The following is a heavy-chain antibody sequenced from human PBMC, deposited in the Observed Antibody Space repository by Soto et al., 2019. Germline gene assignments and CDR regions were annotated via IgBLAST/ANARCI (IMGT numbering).Heavy chain of an antibody. CDR3: TVPFHRIAARPRNHYYYGMDV. CDR2: IKSKTDGGTT. J-gene: IGHJ6*02. CDR1: GFTFSNAW. D-gene: IGHD6-6*01. Sequence: EVQLVESGGGLVKPGGSLRLSCAASGFTFSNAWMSWVRQAPGKGLEWVGRIKSKTDGGTTDYAAPVKGRFTISRDDSKNTLYLQMNSLKTEDTAVYYCTVPFHRIAARPRNHYYYGMDVWGQGTTVTVSS. V-gene: IGHV3-15*01.